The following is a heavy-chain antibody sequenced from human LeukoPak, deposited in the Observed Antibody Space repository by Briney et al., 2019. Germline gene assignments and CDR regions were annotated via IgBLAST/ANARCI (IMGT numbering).Heavy chain of an antibody. J-gene: IGHJ4*02. CDR2: IDRSGST. CDR1: GGSISGYY. Sequence: PSETLSLTCTVSGGSISGYYWTWISQPPGKWLEWIGEIDRSGSTNYNPSLKSRLTISVDTSKNQFSLKLSSVTAADTAVYYCARGSATGLAYWGQGTLVTVS. CDR3: ARGSATGLAY. V-gene: IGHV4-34*01. D-gene: IGHD1-1*01.